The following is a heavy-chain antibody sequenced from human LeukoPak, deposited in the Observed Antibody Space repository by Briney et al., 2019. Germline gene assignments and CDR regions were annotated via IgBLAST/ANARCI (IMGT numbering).Heavy chain of an antibody. J-gene: IGHJ4*02. V-gene: IGHV4-4*07. CDR1: GWSIRSYY. Sequence: AETLSLTCTVSGWSIRSYYWSWVRQPAGKGLEWIARISSSGSTDYNPSLKSRVTMSVETSENQFSLRLISVTAADTAVYYCAREGRGSTPGYWGQGTLVTVSS. CDR2: ISSSGST. CDR3: AREGRGSTPGY. D-gene: IGHD5/OR15-5a*01.